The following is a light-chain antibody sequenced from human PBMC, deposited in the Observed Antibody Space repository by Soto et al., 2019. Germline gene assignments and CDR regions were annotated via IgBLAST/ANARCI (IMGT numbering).Light chain of an antibody. CDR3: QQYNSYSRT. CDR1: QSISSW. V-gene: IGKV1-5*03. CDR2: KAS. J-gene: IGKJ1*01. Sequence: DIQMTQSPSTLSASVGDRVTITCRASQSISSWLAWYQQKPGKAPKLLIYKASSLESDVPSRFSGSGSGTEFTLTISSRQPDDFGTYYCQQYNSYSRTFGQGTKVEIK.